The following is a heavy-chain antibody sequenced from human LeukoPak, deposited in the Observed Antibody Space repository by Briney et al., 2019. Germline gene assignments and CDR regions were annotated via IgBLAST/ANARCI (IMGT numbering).Heavy chain of an antibody. CDR3: ARDCSGGSCYGAFDI. CDR2: IYDSGST. V-gene: IGHV4-30-4*01. J-gene: IGHJ3*02. D-gene: IGHD2-15*01. CDR1: GGSFSNYY. Sequence: PSETLSLTCAVYGGSFSNYYWSWIRQPPGKGPEWIGYIYDSGSTYYNPSLKSRITISVDTSENRFSLKLSSVTATDTAVYYCARDCSGGSCYGAFDIWGQGTMVTVSS.